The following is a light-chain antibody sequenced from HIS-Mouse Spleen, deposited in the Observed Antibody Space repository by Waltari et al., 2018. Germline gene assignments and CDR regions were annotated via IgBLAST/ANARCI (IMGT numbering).Light chain of an antibody. J-gene: IGLJ2*01. V-gene: IGLV1-51*01. Sequence: QSVLTQPPSVSAAPGQKVTISCSGRSSNIGNNYVSWYQQLPGTAPKLLIYDNKKRPSGMPDRFAGAKAGTSATLGITGLQTGDEADYYCGTWDSSLSAGVFGGGTKLTVL. CDR1: SSNIGNNY. CDR3: GTWDSSLSAGV. CDR2: DNK.